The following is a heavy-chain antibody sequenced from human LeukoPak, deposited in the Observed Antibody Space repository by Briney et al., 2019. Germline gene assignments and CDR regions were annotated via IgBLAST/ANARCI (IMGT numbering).Heavy chain of an antibody. CDR1: GGSISSSSYC. CDR2: IYYSGST. D-gene: IGHD3-22*01. Sequence: TSETLSLTCPVSGGSISSSSYCWGWIRQPPGKGLEWIGSIYYSGSTYYNPSLKSRVTISVDTSKNQFSLKLSSVTAADTAVYYCAATMIVVAGYFDLWGRGTLVTVSS. J-gene: IGHJ2*01. CDR3: AATMIVVAGYFDL. V-gene: IGHV4-39*01.